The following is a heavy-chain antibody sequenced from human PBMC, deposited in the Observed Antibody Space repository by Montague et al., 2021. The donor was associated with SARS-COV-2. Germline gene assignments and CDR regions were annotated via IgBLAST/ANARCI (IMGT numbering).Heavy chain of an antibody. Sequence: SETLSLTCTVSGGSISSYYWSWIRQPPGKGLEWIGSIYYSGSTYXNPSLKSRVTISVDTSKNQFSLKLSSVTAADTAVYYCARAQMNRITIFGVVAEFDPWGQGTLVTVSS. CDR1: GGSISSYY. D-gene: IGHD3-3*01. CDR2: IYYSGST. V-gene: IGHV4-59*01. CDR3: ARAQMNRITIFGVVAEFDP. J-gene: IGHJ5*02.